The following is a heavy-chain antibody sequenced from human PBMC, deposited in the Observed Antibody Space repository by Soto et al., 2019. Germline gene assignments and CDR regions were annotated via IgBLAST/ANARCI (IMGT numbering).Heavy chain of an antibody. CDR2: ISNTGVT. V-gene: IGHV4-59*08. D-gene: IGHD2-21*01. Sequence: WTWIRQPPGKGLEWLGYISNTGVTNYNSSLKSRLSMSIDASKNQFSLNLSSVTAADTAIYFCARHGGDVVVVRDWGQGTQVTVSS. CDR3: ARHGGDVVVVRD. J-gene: IGHJ4*02.